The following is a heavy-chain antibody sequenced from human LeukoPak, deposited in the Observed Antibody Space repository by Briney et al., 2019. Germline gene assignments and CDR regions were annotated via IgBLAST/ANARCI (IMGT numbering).Heavy chain of an antibody. CDR3: AKDLRLVVVAFDYFDY. Sequence: PGGSLRLSCVGSGFTFSNYLMNWVRQAPGKGLEWVSFISSTGGTIYYADAVKGRFTVSRDNAKNSLLLQMNSLRAEDTAVYYCAKDLRLVVVAFDYFDYWGQGTLVTVSS. J-gene: IGHJ4*02. V-gene: IGHV3-48*01. CDR2: ISSTGGTI. D-gene: IGHD2-15*01. CDR1: GFTFSNYL.